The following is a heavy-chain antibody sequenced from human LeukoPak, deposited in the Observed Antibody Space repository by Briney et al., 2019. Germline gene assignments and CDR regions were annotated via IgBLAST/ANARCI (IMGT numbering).Heavy chain of an antibody. CDR3: ARDYYDSSGYYLGY. CDR1: GGSISSSSYY. Sequence: SETLSLTCTVSGGSISSSSYYWGWIRQPPGKGLEWIGSIYYSRSTYYNPSLKSRVTISVDTSKNQFSLKLSSVTAVDTAVYYCARDYYDSSGYYLGYWGQGTLVTVSS. D-gene: IGHD3-22*01. J-gene: IGHJ4*02. V-gene: IGHV4-39*07. CDR2: IYYSRST.